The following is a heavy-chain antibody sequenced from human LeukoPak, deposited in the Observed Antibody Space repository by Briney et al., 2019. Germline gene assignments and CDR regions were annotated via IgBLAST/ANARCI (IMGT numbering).Heavy chain of an antibody. CDR1: GYRFTSYW. Sequence: ESLKISCKGSGYRFTSYWISWVRQMPGKGLEWMGRIDPSDSYTNYSPSFQGHVTISADKSISTAYLQWSSLKASDTAMYYCASEARLWFGELLAGYYYGMDVWGEGTTVTVSS. D-gene: IGHD3-10*01. J-gene: IGHJ6*04. V-gene: IGHV5-10-1*01. CDR3: ASEARLWFGELLAGYYYGMDV. CDR2: IDPSDSYT.